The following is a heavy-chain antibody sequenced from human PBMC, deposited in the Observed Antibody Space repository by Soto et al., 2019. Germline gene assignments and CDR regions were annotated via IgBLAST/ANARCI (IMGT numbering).Heavy chain of an antibody. CDR2: IDPSDSYT. Sequence: PGESLKISCKGSGYSFTSYWISWVRQMPGKGLEWMGRIDPSDSYTNYSPSFQGHVTISADKSISTAYLQWSSLKASDTAMYYCARLPIVGATTKGLFDYWGQGTLVTVSS. D-gene: IGHD1-26*01. CDR3: ARLPIVGATTKGLFDY. J-gene: IGHJ4*02. V-gene: IGHV5-10-1*01. CDR1: GYSFTSYW.